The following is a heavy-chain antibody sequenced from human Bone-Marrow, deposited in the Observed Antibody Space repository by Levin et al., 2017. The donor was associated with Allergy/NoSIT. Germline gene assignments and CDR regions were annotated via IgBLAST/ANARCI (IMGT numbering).Heavy chain of an antibody. Sequence: SETLSLTCALSGGSISSGGSSWSWIRQPPGKGLEWIGYIFHTGSTYYNSSLKSRVTISVDRSKNQFSLKLTSVTAADTAVYYCARSFTMLRGGCDPWGQGILVTVSS. D-gene: IGHD3-10*01. CDR1: GGSISSGGSS. CDR3: ARSFTMLRGGCDP. CDR2: IFHTGST. J-gene: IGHJ5*02. V-gene: IGHV4-30-2*01.